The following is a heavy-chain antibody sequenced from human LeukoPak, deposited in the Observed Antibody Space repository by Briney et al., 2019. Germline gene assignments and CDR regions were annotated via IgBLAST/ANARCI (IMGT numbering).Heavy chain of an antibody. Sequence: SQTLSLTCTVSGGSISSGSYYWSWIRQPAGKGLEWIGRIYTSGSTNYNPSLKSRVTISVDTSKNQFSLKLTSVTAADTAVYYCARDRGMRRYFDYWGQGTLVTVSS. J-gene: IGHJ4*02. CDR3: ARDRGMRRYFDY. CDR1: GGSISSGSYY. V-gene: IGHV4-61*02. D-gene: IGHD3-10*01. CDR2: IYTSGST.